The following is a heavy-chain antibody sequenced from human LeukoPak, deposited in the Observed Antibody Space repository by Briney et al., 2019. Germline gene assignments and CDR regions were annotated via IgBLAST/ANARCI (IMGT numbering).Heavy chain of an antibody. CDR1: GFTFSSYS. V-gene: IGHV3-21*01. D-gene: IGHD3-22*01. CDR3: ARDFASPYYYDSSGYPLPAGKPYYFDY. CDR2: ISSSSSYI. J-gene: IGHJ4*02. Sequence: PGGSLRLSCAASGFTFSSYSMNWVRQAPGKGLEWVSSISSSSSYIYYADSVKGRFTISRDNAKNSLYLQMDSLRAEDTAVYYCARDFASPYYYDSSGYPLPAGKPYYFDYWGQGTLVTVSS.